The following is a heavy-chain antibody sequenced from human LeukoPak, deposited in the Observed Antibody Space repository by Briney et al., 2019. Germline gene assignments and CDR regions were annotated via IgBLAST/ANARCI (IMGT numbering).Heavy chain of an antibody. CDR3: ARDSTEGFDY. CDR1: GGSISSSNW. J-gene: IGHJ4*02. CDR2: IYYSGST. Sequence: SGTLSVTCAVSGGSISSSNWRRWVRQPPGKGPEWIGEIYYSGSTNYNPSLKRRVTISVDKSKNQSSLKLRSVTAADAAVYYCARDSTEGFDYWGQGTLVTVSS. V-gene: IGHV4-4*02. D-gene: IGHD2-2*01.